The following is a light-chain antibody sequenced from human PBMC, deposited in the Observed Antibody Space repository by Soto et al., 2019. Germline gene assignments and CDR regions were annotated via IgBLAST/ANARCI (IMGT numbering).Light chain of an antibody. CDR3: QQYGRSPPT. J-gene: IGKJ4*01. CDR1: QSVYKNF. CDR2: GAS. V-gene: IGKV3-20*01. Sequence: EIVLTQSPGTVSLSPGERATLSCRASQSVYKNFLAWYQQKPGQAPRLLINGASNRATGIPDRFSCSGSGTDFSLTIDRLEPEDFAVYFCQQYGRSPPTFGGGTKVAIK.